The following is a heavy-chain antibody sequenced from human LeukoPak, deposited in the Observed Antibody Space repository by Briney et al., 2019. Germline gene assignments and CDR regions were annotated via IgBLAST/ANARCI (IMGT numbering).Heavy chain of an antibody. D-gene: IGHD6-13*01. CDR1: GFTFSSYA. Sequence: GGFLRLSCAASGFTFSSYAMSWVRQAPGKGLEWVSAISGSGGSTYYADSVKGRFTVSRDNSKNTLYLQMNSLRAEDTAVYYCAKAYGYSSSWTSNYYFYGFDVWGQGTTVTVSS. CDR3: AKAYGYSSSWTSNYYFYGFDV. J-gene: IGHJ6*02. CDR2: ISGSGGST. V-gene: IGHV3-23*01.